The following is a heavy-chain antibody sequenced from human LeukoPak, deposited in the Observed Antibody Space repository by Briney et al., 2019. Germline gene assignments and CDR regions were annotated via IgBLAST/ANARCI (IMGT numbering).Heavy chain of an antibody. V-gene: IGHV3-30*18. J-gene: IGHJ4*02. D-gene: IGHD5/OR15-5a*01. CDR2: ISSDGTNK. CDR3: AKRVGRSVPFDC. CDR1: GFTFSGYG. Sequence: GGSLRLSCAASGFTFSGYGMHWVRQAPGKGLEWVAVISSDGTNKQYAASVKGPFTISRDNLKNTLYLEMNGQRAEDTAVYYCAKRVGRSVPFDCWGQGALVT.